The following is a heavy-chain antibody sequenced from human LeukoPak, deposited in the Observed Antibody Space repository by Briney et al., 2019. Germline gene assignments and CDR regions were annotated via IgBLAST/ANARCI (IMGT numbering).Heavy chain of an antibody. CDR1: GGSISSGSYY. D-gene: IGHD1-14*01. V-gene: IGHV4-61*02. J-gene: IGHJ6*03. CDR3: AREAPNRSTNYYYYYYMDV. CDR2: IYTSGST. Sequence: SETLSLTCTVSGGSISSGSYYWSWIRQPAGKGLEWIGRIYTSGSTNYNPSLKSRVTMSVDTSKNQFSLELSSVTAADTAVYYCAREAPNRSTNYYYYYYMDVWGKGTTVTVSS.